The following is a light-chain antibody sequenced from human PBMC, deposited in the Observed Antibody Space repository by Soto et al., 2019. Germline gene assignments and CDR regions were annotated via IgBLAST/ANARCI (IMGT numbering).Light chain of an antibody. CDR1: QTIVSW. Sequence: DVQMTQSPSTLSASIGDTVTITCRASQTIVSWLAWYQQKPGRPPKLLIYMASILESGVPSRFSGRGSGTEFTLTISGLQPDDLGTYYCQQYNSYPKTFGEGTMLDI. V-gene: IGKV1-5*03. CDR2: MAS. J-gene: IGKJ2*01. CDR3: QQYNSYPKT.